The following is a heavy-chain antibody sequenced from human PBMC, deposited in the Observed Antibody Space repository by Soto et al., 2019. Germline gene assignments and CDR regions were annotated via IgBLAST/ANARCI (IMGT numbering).Heavy chain of an antibody. J-gene: IGHJ6*02. CDR3: TRGHYYGMDI. CDR2: TNTDGTAT. CDR1: GFTFSAYW. V-gene: IGHV3-74*03. Sequence: GGSLRLSCAASGFTFSAYWMHWVRQAPGKGLVWVSRTNTDGTATTYADSVEGRFTISRDNAKNMLYLQMNSLRAEDTAVYYCTRGHYYGMDIWGQGTTVTVSS.